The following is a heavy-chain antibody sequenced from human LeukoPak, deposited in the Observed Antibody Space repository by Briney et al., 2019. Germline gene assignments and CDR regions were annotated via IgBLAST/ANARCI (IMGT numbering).Heavy chain of an antibody. Sequence: PGGSLRLSCAASGFTFSSYAMHWVRQAPGKGLEWLAVISYDGSNKYYADSVKGRFTISRDNSKNTLYLQMNSLRAEDTAVYYCAKDQGGITIFGVVISFDYWGQGTLVTVSS. CDR1: GFTFSSYA. V-gene: IGHV3-30*04. J-gene: IGHJ4*02. CDR3: AKDQGGITIFGVVISFDY. D-gene: IGHD3-3*01. CDR2: ISYDGSNK.